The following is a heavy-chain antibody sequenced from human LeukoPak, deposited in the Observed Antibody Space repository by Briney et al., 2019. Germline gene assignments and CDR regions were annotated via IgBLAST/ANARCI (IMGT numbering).Heavy chain of an antibody. V-gene: IGHV1-2*02. J-gene: IGHJ4*02. CDR3: ARALFGWLQFSVGY. CDR1: GYTFTGYY. CDR2: INPNSGGT. Sequence: ASVKVSCKASGYTFTGYYMHWVRQAPGQGLTWMGWINPNSGGTNYAQKFQGRVTMTRDTSISTAYMELSRLRSDDTAVYYCARALFGWLQFSVGYWGQGTLVTVSS. D-gene: IGHD5-24*01.